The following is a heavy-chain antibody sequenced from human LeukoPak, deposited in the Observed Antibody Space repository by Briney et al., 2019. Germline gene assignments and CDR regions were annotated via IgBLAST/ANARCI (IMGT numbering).Heavy chain of an antibody. D-gene: IGHD3-22*01. CDR1: GITLSNYG. CDR3: AKRGVVIRVILVGFHKEAYYFDS. V-gene: IGHV3-23*01. J-gene: IGHJ4*02. Sequence: GGSLRLSCAVSGITLSNYGMSWVRQAPGKGLEWVAGISDSGGRTNSADSVKGLFTISRDNPKNTLYLQMTSLRAEDTAVYFCAKRGVVIRVILVGFHKEAYYFDSWGQGALVTVSS. CDR2: ISDSGGRT.